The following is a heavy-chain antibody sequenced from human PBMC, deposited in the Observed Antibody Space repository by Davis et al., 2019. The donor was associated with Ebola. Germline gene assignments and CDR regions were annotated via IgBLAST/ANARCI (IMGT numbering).Heavy chain of an antibody. D-gene: IGHD3-10*01. CDR3: ARGTPYGSGTYLKPHFDY. Sequence: ESLKISCAASGFTFSDYYMSWIRQAPGKGLEWIGEINHSGSTNYNPSLKSRVTISVDTSKNQFSLKLSSVTAADTAAYYCARGTPYGSGTYLKPHFDYWGQGILVTVSS. V-gene: IGHV4-34*01. CDR2: INHSGST. J-gene: IGHJ4*02. CDR1: GFTFSDYY.